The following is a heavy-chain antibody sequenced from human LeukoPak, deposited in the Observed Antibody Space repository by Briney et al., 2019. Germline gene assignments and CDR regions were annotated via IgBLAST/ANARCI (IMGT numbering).Heavy chain of an antibody. J-gene: IGHJ5*02. Sequence: PSETLSLTCAVYGGSFSGYYWSWLRQPPGKGLEWIGEINHSGSTNYNPSLKSRVTISVDTSKNQFSLKLSSVTAADTAVYYCARARWRGYIPTWGQGTLVTVSS. CDR2: INHSGST. D-gene: IGHD6-13*01. V-gene: IGHV4-34*01. CDR3: ARARWRGYIPT. CDR1: GGSFSGYY.